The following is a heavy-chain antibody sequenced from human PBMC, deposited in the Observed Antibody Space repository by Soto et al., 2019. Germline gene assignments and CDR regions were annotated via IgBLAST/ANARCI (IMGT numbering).Heavy chain of an antibody. CDR1: GYSFTSYW. D-gene: IGHD3-22*01. CDR3: ARQAPTVGYYDSSGYVDY. Sequence: GSLKISCKGSGYSFTSYWISWVRQMPGKGLEWMGRIDPSDSYTNYSPSFQGHVTISADKSISTAYLQWSSLKASDTAMYYCARQAPTVGYYDSSGYVDYWGQGTLVTVSS. V-gene: IGHV5-10-1*01. CDR2: IDPSDSYT. J-gene: IGHJ4*02.